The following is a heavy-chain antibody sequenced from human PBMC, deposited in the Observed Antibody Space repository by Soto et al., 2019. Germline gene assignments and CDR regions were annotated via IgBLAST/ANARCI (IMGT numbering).Heavy chain of an antibody. CDR2: TYYRSKWYN. CDR3: ARDFMTTVTRENFDRVQYYYYYYGMDV. J-gene: IGHJ6*02. D-gene: IGHD4-17*01. CDR1: GDSVSSNSAA. V-gene: IGHV6-1*01. Sequence: QSQTLSLTCAISGDSVSSNSAAWNWIRQSPSRGLEWLGRTYYRSKWYNDYAVSVKSRITINPDTSKNQFSLQLNSVTPEDTAVYYCARDFMTTVTRENFDRVQYYYYYYGMDVWGQGTTVTVSS.